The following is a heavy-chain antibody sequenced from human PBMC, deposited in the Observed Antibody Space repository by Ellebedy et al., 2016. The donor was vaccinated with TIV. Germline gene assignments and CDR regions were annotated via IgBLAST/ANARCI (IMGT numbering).Heavy chain of an antibody. D-gene: IGHD6-19*01. CDR3: AKDQWLGRAYYFDS. CDR2: IKQDGSEK. V-gene: IGHV3-7*01. J-gene: IGHJ4*02. CDR1: GFTFSDYW. Sequence: GESLKISCAASGFTFSDYWMTWVRQAPGKGLEWVANIKQDGSEKYYVDSVKGRFSISRDNTKNSLYLQMNSPTDEDTAVYYCAKDQWLGRAYYFDSWGQGTLVTVSS.